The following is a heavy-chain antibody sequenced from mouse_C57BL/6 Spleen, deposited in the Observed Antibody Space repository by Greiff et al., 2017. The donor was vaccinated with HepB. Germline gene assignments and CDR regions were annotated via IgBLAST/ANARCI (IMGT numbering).Heavy chain of an antibody. J-gene: IGHJ2*01. D-gene: IGHD1-1*02. V-gene: IGHV5-4*01. CDR2: ISDGGSYT. CDR3: ARDKEGYYGSGYYFDY. Sequence: EVNVVESGGGLVKPGGSLKLSCAASGFTFSSYAMSWVRQTPEKRLEWVATISDGGSYTYYPDNVKGRFTISRDNAKNNLYLQMSHLKSEDTAMYYCARDKEGYYGSGYYFDYWGQGTTLTVSS. CDR1: GFTFSSYA.